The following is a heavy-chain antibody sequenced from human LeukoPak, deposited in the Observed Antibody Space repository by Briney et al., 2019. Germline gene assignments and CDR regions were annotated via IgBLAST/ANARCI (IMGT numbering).Heavy chain of an antibody. J-gene: IGHJ4*02. D-gene: IGHD3-22*01. V-gene: IGHV3-30-3*01. CDR1: GFTFSSYA. CDR2: ISYDGSNK. CDR3: AKDDGYYDSSGYPDY. Sequence: PGRSLRLSCAASGFTFSSYAMHWVRQAPGKGLEWVAVISYDGSNKYYADSVEGRFTISRDNSKNTLYLQMNSLRAEDTAVYYCAKDDGYYDSSGYPDYWGQGTLVTVSS.